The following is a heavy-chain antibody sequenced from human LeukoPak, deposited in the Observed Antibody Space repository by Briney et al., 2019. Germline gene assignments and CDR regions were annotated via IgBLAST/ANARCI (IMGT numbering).Heavy chain of an antibody. CDR1: GFTFSSYA. V-gene: IGHV3-30-3*01. J-gene: IGHJ6*02. Sequence: GGSLRLSCAASGFTFSSYAMHWVRQAPGKGLEWVAVISYDGSNKYYADSVKGRFTISRDNSKNTLYLQMNSLRAEDTAVYYCARGHSSSPPYYYYYYGVDVWGQGTTVTVSS. CDR3: ARGHSSSPPYYYYYYGVDV. D-gene: IGHD6-6*01. CDR2: ISYDGSNK.